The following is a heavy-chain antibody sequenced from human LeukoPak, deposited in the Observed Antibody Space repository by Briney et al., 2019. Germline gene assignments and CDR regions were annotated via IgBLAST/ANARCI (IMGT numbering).Heavy chain of an antibody. J-gene: IGHJ6*02. D-gene: IGHD5-18*01. Sequence: SETLSLTCTVSGGSISSYYWSWIRQPPGKGLEWIGYIYYSGSTNYNPSLKSRVTISVDTSKNQFSLKLSSVTAADTAVYYCARGGGYSYGYSWVPSSYYYYYGMDVWGQGTTVTVSS. V-gene: IGHV4-59*01. CDR2: IYYSGST. CDR1: GGSISSYY. CDR3: ARGGGYSYGYSWVPSSYYYYYGMDV.